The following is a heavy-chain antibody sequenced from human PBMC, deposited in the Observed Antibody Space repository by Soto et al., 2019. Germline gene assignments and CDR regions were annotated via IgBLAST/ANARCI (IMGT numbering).Heavy chain of an antibody. D-gene: IGHD6-13*01. CDR2: IIPIFGTA. Sequence: GASVKVSCKASGGTFSSYAISWVRQAPGQGLEWMGGIIPIFGTANYAQKFQGRVTITADESTSTAYMELSSLRSEDTAVYYCARRGPSLAGYSSGWYFFSGYYYYWGRDVGGKGNRFTVPS. CDR1: GGTFSSYA. J-gene: IGHJ6*04. CDR3: ARRGPSLAGYSSGWYFFSGYYYYWGRDV. V-gene: IGHV1-69*13.